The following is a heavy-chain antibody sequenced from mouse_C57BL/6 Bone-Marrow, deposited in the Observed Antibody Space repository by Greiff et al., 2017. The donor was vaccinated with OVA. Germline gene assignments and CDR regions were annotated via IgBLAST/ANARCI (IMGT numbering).Heavy chain of an antibody. J-gene: IGHJ2*01. CDR3: TSTVVDD. Sequence: EVQLQQSGAELVRPGASVKLSCTASGFTIKDDYMHWVKQRPEQGLEWIGWIDPENGATEYASKFQGKATITADTSSNTAYLQLSSLTSEDTAVYYCTSTVVDDWGQGTTLTVSS. CDR2: IDPENGAT. D-gene: IGHD1-1*01. CDR1: GFTIKDDY. V-gene: IGHV14-4*01.